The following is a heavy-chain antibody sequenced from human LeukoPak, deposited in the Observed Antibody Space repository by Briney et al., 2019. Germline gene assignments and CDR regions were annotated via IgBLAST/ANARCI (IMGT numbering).Heavy chain of an antibody. V-gene: IGHV1-69*13. CDR2: IIPIFGTA. CDR3: ARGTDSSGYYRLNWFDP. D-gene: IGHD3-22*01. J-gene: IGHJ5*02. CDR1: GGTFSSYA. Sequence: ASVKVSCTASGGTFSSYAISWVRQAPGQGLEWMGGIIPIFGTANYAQKFQGRVTITADESTSTAYMELSSLRSEDTAVYYCARGTDSSGYYRLNWFDPWGQGTLVTVSS.